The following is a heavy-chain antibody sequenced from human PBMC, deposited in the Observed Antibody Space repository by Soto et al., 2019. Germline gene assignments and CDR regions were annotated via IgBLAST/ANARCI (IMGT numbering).Heavy chain of an antibody. CDR3: AYGGSCDY. CDR1: GFSFNTYE. V-gene: IGHV3-48*03. CDR2: ISTSGSTI. D-gene: IGHD1-26*01. Sequence: EVQLVESGGGLVQPGGSLRLSCAASGFSFNTYEMNWGRQAPGKGLEWVSYISTSGSTIYYADSVKGRFTISRDNGKNSLYLQMKSLRSEDTAVYYCAYGGSCDYWGQGTQVTVSS. J-gene: IGHJ4*02.